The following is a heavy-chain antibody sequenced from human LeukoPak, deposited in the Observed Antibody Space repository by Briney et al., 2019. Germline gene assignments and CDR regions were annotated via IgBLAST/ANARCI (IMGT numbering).Heavy chain of an antibody. CDR2: IYYSGST. CDR3: ARGGASPYDFWSGYYLDY. J-gene: IGHJ4*02. CDR1: GGSISSYY. D-gene: IGHD3-3*01. Sequence: SETLSLTCTVSGGSISSYYWSWIRQPPGKGLEWIRYIYYSGSTNYNPSLKSRVTISVDTSKNQFSLKLSSVTAADTAVYYCARGGASPYDFWSGYYLDYWGQGTLVTVSS. V-gene: IGHV4-59*01.